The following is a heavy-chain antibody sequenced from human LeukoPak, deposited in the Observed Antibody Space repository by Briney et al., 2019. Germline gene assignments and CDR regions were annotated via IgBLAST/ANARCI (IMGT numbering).Heavy chain of an antibody. CDR3: ATIPVGWTCYFDY. CDR1: GFTFSSYW. V-gene: IGHV3-7*01. Sequence: GGSLRLSCAASGFTFSSYWMSWVRQAPGKGLEWVANIKQDGSEKYYVDSVKGRFTISRDNAKNSLYLQMNSLRAEDTAVYYCATIPVGWTCYFDYWGQGTLVTVSS. CDR2: IKQDGSEK. D-gene: IGHD2-8*02. J-gene: IGHJ4*02.